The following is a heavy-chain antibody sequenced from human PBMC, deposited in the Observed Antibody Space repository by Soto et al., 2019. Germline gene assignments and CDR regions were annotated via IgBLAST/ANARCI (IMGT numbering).Heavy chain of an antibody. D-gene: IGHD6-13*01. J-gene: IGHJ4*02. V-gene: IGHV3-23*01. CDR1: GFSFSNFP. CDR2: ITGSGGST. CDR3: AKRPLTAAGFDY. Sequence: GGSLRLSCAASGFSFSNFPMHWFRQAPGKGLEWVSVITGSGGSTYFVDSVKGRFTISRDNSKNTVYLQMNSLRAEDTAVYYCAKRPLTAAGFDYWGQGTLVTVSS.